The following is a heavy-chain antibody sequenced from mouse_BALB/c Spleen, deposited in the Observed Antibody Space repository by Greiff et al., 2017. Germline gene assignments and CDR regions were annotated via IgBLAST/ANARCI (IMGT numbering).Heavy chain of an antibody. Sequence: EVMLVESGGGLVQPGGSMKLSCVASGFTFSNYWMNWVRQSPEKGLEWVAEIRLKSNNYATHYAESVKGRFTISRDDSKSSVYLQMNNLRAEDTGIYYCTRIYYYGSISYYFDYWGQGTTLTVSS. CDR1: GFTFSNYW. V-gene: IGHV6-6*02. D-gene: IGHD1-1*01. J-gene: IGHJ2*01. CDR3: TRIYYYGSISYYFDY. CDR2: IRLKSNNYAT.